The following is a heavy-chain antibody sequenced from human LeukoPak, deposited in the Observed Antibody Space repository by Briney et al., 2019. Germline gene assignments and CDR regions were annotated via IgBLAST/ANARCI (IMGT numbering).Heavy chain of an antibody. CDR3: ARSDSSMETPSDY. CDR1: GYRFTSYW. V-gene: IGHV5-51*01. Sequence: GESLKISCKGSGYRFTSYWIGWVRQMPGKGLEWMGIIYPGDSDARYSPSFQGHVTISVDKSITSAYLQWSSLKASDTAMYYCARSDSSMETPSDYWGQGTLVTVSS. D-gene: IGHD1-1*01. J-gene: IGHJ4*02. CDR2: IYPGDSDA.